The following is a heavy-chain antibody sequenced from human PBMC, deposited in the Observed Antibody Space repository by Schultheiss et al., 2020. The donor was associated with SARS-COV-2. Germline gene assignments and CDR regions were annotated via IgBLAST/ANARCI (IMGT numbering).Heavy chain of an antibody. CDR3: ARDSLGSSWYGYFDY. Sequence: GESLKISCAASGFTFDDYAMSWVRQAPGKGLEWVSAISGSGGSTYYADSVKGRFTISRDNSKNTLYLQMNSLRAEDTAVYYCARDSLGSSWYGYFDYWGQGTLVTVS. CDR2: ISGSGGST. D-gene: IGHD6-13*01. J-gene: IGHJ4*02. CDR1: GFTFDDYA. V-gene: IGHV3-23*01.